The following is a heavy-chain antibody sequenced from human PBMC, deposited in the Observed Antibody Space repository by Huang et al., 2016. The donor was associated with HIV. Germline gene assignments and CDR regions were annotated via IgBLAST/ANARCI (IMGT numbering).Heavy chain of an antibody. CDR2: IRWDGFTT. J-gene: IGHJ4*02. CDR3: AKDYGRYSNYFDY. D-gene: IGHD3-16*02. CDR1: GFTFDDYT. Sequence: EVQLVESGGVVVQPGGSLRLSCAGSGFTFDDYTMHWVRQSPGKGLEWVSLIRWDGFTTFYTYSVKGRFTVSRDNSKNSLYLQMNNLRTEDTAIYYCAKDYGRYSNYFDYWGQGTLVTVSS. V-gene: IGHV3-43*01.